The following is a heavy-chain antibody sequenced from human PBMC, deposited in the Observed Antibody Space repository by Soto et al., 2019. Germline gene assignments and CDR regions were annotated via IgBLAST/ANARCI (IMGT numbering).Heavy chain of an antibody. Sequence: ASVKVSCKASGYTFTSYAMHWVRQAPGQRLEWMGWINAGNGNTKYSQKFQGRVTITRDTSASTAYMELSSPRSEGTAVYYCAIRATYYYGSGSYYPRHSDAFDIWGQGTMVTVSS. V-gene: IGHV1-3*01. CDR2: INAGNGNT. J-gene: IGHJ3*02. CDR3: AIRATYYYGSGSYYPRHSDAFDI. D-gene: IGHD3-10*01. CDR1: GYTFTSYA.